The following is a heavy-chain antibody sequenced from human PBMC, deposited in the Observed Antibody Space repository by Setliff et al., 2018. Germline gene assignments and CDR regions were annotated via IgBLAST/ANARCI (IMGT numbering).Heavy chain of an antibody. D-gene: IGHD2-8*01. Sequence: PSETLSLTCTVSGHSIRSGISYWSWIRQPPGKGLEWIGEISHSGSTNYNPSLKSRVTMSVDTSKNQFSLKLDSVTAADTAVYYCARDPVDGHGHFDYWGQGTLVTSPQ. CDR1: GHSIRSGISY. CDR2: ISHSGST. V-gene: IGHV4-39*07. J-gene: IGHJ4*02. CDR3: ARDPVDGHGHFDY.